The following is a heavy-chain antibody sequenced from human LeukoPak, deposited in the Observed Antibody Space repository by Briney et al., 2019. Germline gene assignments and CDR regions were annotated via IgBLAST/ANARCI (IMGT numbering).Heavy chain of an antibody. D-gene: IGHD3-10*01. CDR2: INHSGST. V-gene: IGHV4-34*01. Sequence: SETLSLTCAVYGGSFSGYYWSWIRPPPGKGLEWIGEINHSGSTNYNPSLKSRVTISVDTSKNQFSLKLSSVTAADTAVYYCARRSVVRGVTPFDYWGQGTLVTVSS. CDR3: ARRSVVRGVTPFDY. J-gene: IGHJ4*02. CDR1: GGSFSGYY.